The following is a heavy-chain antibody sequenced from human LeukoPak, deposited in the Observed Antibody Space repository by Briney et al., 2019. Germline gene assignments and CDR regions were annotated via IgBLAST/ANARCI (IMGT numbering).Heavy chain of an antibody. V-gene: IGHV1-18*01. CDR3: ARDVVGASCGFDY. Sequence: ASVKVSCKASGYPFTSNGISWVRQAPGQGLEWRGWIGADNANTKYAQELQGRVTMTADTSTTTVYMELRSLRSDDTAVYYCARDVVGASCGFDYWGQGTLVTASS. CDR1: GYPFTSNG. CDR2: IGADNANT. D-gene: IGHD1-26*01. J-gene: IGHJ4*02.